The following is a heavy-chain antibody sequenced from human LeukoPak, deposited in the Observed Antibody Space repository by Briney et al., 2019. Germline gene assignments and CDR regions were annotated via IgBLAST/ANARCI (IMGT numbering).Heavy chain of an antibody. CDR1: GGSISSYY. CDR3: ARGLNRNDYGDYGY. V-gene: IGHV4-59*01. CDR2: IYHTGST. J-gene: IGHJ4*02. Sequence: SETLSLTCPVSGGSISSYYWSWIRQPPGKGLEWIGYIYHTGSTSYNPSLEGRVTISVDTSKNQFSLKLSSVTAADTAVYYCARGLNRNDYGDYGYWGQGTLVTVSS. D-gene: IGHD4-17*01.